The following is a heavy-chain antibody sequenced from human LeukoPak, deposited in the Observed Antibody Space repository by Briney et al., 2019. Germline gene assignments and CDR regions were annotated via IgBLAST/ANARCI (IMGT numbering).Heavy chain of an antibody. J-gene: IGHJ4*02. CDR3: ELARYSYGTYFVY. CDR2: INHGVSP. CDR1: GGSYSGYY. D-gene: IGHD5-18*01. Sequence: SETLSLTRAVYGGSYSGYYWSWIRQPPAKGLEWMGEINHGVSPNYNPSLQSRVAISVETSQHQFSLKLNAVTAADRAVFCCELARYSYGTYFVYCGEGSLVTVSS. V-gene: IGHV4-34*01.